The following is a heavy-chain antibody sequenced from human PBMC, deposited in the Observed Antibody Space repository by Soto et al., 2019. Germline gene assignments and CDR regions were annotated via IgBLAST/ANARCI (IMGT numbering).Heavy chain of an antibody. J-gene: IGHJ3*02. CDR1: GGSISSGDYY. D-gene: IGHD6-13*01. V-gene: IGHV4-31*03. CDR2: IYYSGST. Sequence: SETLSLTCTVSGGSISSGDYYWSLIRQHPGKGLEWIGYIYYSGSTYYNPSLKSRVTISVDTSKNQFSLRLNSVTAADTAVYYCARAGYSSNWYIGSAFDIWGRGTMVTVSS. CDR3: ARAGYSSNWYIGSAFDI.